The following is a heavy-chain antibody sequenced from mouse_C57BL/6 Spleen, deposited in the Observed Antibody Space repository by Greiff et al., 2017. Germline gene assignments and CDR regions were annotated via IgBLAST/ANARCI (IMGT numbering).Heavy chain of an antibody. CDR2: IRLKSDNYAT. CDR3: TLGEFGAMDY. CDR1: GFTFSNYW. Sequence: EVKLMESGGGLVHPGGSMKLSCVASGFTFSNYWMNWVRQSPEKGLEWVAQIRLKSDNYATLYAESVKGGFTISRDDSKSNVYLQMNNLRAEDTGISYCTLGEFGAMDYWGQGTSVTVSS. J-gene: IGHJ4*01. V-gene: IGHV6-3*01.